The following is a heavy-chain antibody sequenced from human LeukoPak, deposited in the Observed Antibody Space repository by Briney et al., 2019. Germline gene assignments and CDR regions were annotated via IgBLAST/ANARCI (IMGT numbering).Heavy chain of an antibody. V-gene: IGHV3-30*02. CDR3: AKDGSWSCTD. CDR2: IAHHGNNK. Sequence: PGGSLRLSCGAPGFTFSSSAMHWVRQGPGKGLEWVAYIAHHGNNKYYADSVKGRFTISRDNSKGSLYLQMNSLRADDTAVYYCAKDGSWSCTDWGQGTLVRVSP. J-gene: IGHJ4*02. CDR1: GFTFSSSA. D-gene: IGHD2-8*02.